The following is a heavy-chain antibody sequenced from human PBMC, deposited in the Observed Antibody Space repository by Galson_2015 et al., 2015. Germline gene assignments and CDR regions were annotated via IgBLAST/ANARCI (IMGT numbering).Heavy chain of an antibody. J-gene: IGHJ6*02. D-gene: IGHD3-16*01. CDR3: ARESGYDYVWGSYDAGGGMDV. CDR1: GFTVSSNY. V-gene: IGHV3-53*01. CDR2: IYSGGST. Sequence: SLRLSCAASGFTVSSNYMSWVRQAPGKGLEWVSVIYSGGSTYYADSVKGRFTISRDNSKNTLYLQMNSLRAEDTAVYYCARESGYDYVWGSYDAGGGMDVWGQGTTVTVSS.